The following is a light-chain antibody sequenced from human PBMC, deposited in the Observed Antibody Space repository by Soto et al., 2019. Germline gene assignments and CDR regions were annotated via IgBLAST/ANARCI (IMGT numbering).Light chain of an antibody. CDR3: SSYSSTTTPYV. CDR2: EVN. J-gene: IGLJ1*01. Sequence: SALTQPASVSGSPGQSITISCTGTNSDIGSYNFVSWYQQHPGRAPKLIMSEVNIRPSGVPNRFSGSKSGNTASLTISGLQPEDEADFYCSSYSSTTTPYVFGGGTKVTVL. CDR1: NSDIGSYNF. V-gene: IGLV2-23*02.